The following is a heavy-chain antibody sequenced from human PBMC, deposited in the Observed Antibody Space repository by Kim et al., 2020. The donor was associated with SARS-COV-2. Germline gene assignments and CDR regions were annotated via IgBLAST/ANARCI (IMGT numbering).Heavy chain of an antibody. J-gene: IGHJ4*02. Sequence: SETLSLTCTVSGDSVSSGNYYWSWIRQPPGKRLEWIAYIYYSGSTNYNPSLTSRVTISLDTSKNQFSLKLISVTAADTAMYYCARTSYPTSGQWSCFDYWGPRTLFTVSS. CDR2: IYYSGST. CDR1: GDSVSSGNYY. D-gene: IGHD6-19*01. V-gene: IGHV4-61*01. CDR3: ARTSYPTSGQWSCFDY.